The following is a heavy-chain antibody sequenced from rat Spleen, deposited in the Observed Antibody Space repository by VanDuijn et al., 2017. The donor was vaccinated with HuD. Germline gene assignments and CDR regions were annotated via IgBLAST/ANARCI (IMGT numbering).Heavy chain of an antibody. CDR3: TPYEGGSAY. J-gene: IGHJ3*01. D-gene: IGHD1-12*01. CDR2: ITSGGSKT. Sequence: EVQLVESGGGLVQPGRSLKLSCAASGFTFSRFAMVWVRQAPKKGLEWVATITSGGSKTYYPDSVKGRFTISRDNAKSTLYLQMNSLRSEDTATYYCTPYEGGSAYWGQGTLVTVSS. V-gene: IGHV5-46*01. CDR1: GFTFSRFA.